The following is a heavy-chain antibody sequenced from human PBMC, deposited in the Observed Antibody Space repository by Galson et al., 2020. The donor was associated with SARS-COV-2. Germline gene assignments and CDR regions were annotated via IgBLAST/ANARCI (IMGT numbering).Heavy chain of an antibody. CDR1: GGSISSSSYY. CDR2: IYYSGST. Sequence: SETLSLTCTVSGGSISSSSYYWGWIRQPPGKGLEWIGSIYYSGSTYYNPSLKSRVTISVDTSKNQFSLKLSSVTAADTAVYYCARQHSTLWFGELLASAPSNWGQGTLVTVSS. V-gene: IGHV4-39*01. CDR3: ARQHSTLWFGELLASAPSN. J-gene: IGHJ4*02. D-gene: IGHD3-10*01.